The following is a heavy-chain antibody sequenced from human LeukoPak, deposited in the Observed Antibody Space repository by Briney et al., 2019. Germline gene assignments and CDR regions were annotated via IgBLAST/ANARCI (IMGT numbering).Heavy chain of an antibody. D-gene: IGHD6-6*01. Sequence: PSEALSLTCTVSGGSISSSSYYWGWIRQPPGKGLEWIGSIYYSGSTYYNPSLKSRVTISVDTPKNQFSLKLSSVTAADTAVYYCAKGYSSSSFVDYWGQGTLVTVSS. J-gene: IGHJ4*02. V-gene: IGHV4-39*07. CDR2: IYYSGST. CDR3: AKGYSSSSFVDY. CDR1: GGSISSSSYY.